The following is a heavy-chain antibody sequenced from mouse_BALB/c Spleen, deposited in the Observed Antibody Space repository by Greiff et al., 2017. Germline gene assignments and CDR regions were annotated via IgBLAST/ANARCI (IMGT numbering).Heavy chain of an antibody. CDR1: GYAFSSSW. CDR3: ANYGNYSAWFAY. CDR2: IYPGDGDT. V-gene: IGHV1-82*01. D-gene: IGHD2-1*01. J-gene: IGHJ3*01. Sequence: VKLQESGPELVKPGASVKISCKASGYAFSSSWMNWVKQRPGQGLEWIGRIYPGDGDTNYNGKFKGKATLTADKSSSTAYMQLSSLTSVDSAVYFCANYGNYSAWFAYWGQGTLVTVSA.